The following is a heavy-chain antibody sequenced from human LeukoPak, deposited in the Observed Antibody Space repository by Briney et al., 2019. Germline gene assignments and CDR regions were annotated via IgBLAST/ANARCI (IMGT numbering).Heavy chain of an antibody. V-gene: IGHV3-11*01. J-gene: IGHJ3*02. CDR2: ISSSGSTI. CDR1: GFTFSNAW. D-gene: IGHD2-21*01. CDR3: ARVVIATDAFDI. Sequence: GGSLRLSCAASGFTFSNAWMSWVRQAPGKGLEWVSYISSSGSTIYYADSVKGRFTISRDNAKNSLYLQMNSLRAGDTAVYYCARVVIATDAFDIWGQGTMVTVSS.